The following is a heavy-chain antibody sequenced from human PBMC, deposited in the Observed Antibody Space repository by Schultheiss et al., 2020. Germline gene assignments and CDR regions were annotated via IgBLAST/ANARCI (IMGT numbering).Heavy chain of an antibody. J-gene: IGHJ6*03. Sequence: SETLSLTCSVSTYFISSGHFCGWIRQPPGKGLEWIVSISHSGSTYYNPSLKSRVTISGDTSKNQFSLRLSSVIAADTAVYYCARGRFAYSSSSDLYYYYMDVWGKGTTVTVSS. CDR3: ARGRFAYSSSSDLYYYYMDV. CDR2: ISHSGST. CDR1: TYFISSGHF. V-gene: IGHV4-38-2*02. D-gene: IGHD6-6*01.